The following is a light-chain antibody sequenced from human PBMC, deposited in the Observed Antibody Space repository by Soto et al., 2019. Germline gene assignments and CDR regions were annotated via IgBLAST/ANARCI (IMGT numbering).Light chain of an antibody. CDR2: NAA. Sequence: EIVMTQSPATLSVSPGEGATLSCRASQRIDTSLAWYQQRPGQAPRLLLYNAASRATGIPARFSGRGFGTEFTLTISSLQSEDFALYYCQQYYKWPPFTFGPGTKVDIK. CDR1: QRIDTS. CDR3: QQYYKWPPFT. J-gene: IGKJ3*01. V-gene: IGKV3-15*01.